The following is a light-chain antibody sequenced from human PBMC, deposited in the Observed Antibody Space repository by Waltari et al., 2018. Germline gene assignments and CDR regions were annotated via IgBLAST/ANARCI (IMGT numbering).Light chain of an antibody. CDR1: SGSVSFTHY. CDR2: STN. V-gene: IGLV8-61*01. J-gene: IGLJ3*02. CDR3: VLYMSRDIL. Sequence: QTVVTQEPSFSVSPGGTVKLTCGLTSGSVSFTHYPSWYPQTPGQPPRTLIYSTNTRSSGVPDRFSGSILGDKAALTITGAQADDEAAYYCVLYMSRDILFGGGTKLTVL.